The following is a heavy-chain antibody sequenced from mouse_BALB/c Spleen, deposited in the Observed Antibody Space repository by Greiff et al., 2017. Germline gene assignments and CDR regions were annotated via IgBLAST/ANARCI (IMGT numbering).Heavy chain of an antibody. CDR2: IDPENGDT. CDR3: NAGGS. J-gene: IGHJ3*01. Sequence: EVQLQQSGSELVRSGASVKLSCTASGFNIKDYYMHWVKQRPEQGLEWIGWIDPENGDTEYAPKFQGKATMTADTSSNTAYLQLSSLTSEDTAVYYCNAGGSWGQGTLVTVSA. V-gene: IGHV14-4*02. CDR1: GFNIKDYY.